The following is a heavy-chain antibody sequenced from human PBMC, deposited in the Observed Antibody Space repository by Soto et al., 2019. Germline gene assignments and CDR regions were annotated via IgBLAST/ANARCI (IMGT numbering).Heavy chain of an antibody. J-gene: IGHJ1*01. CDR2: IYPGDSDT. D-gene: IGHD3-10*01. Sequence: YWIGWVRQMPGKGLEWMGIIYPGDSDTRYSPSFQGQVTISADKSISTAYLQWSSLKASDTAMYYCALRTSEYFQHWGQGTQVTVSS. V-gene: IGHV5-51*01. CDR1: YW. CDR3: ALRTSEYFQH.